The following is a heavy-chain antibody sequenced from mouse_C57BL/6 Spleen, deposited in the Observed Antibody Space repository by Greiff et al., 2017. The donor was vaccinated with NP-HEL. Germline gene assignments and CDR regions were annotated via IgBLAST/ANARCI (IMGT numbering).Heavy chain of an antibody. D-gene: IGHD1-1*01. CDR3: TREGGYYYGSSYPGYFDV. CDR1: GFTFSSYA. J-gene: IGHJ1*03. CDR2: ISSGGDYI. Sequence: DVQLVESGEGLVKPGGSLKLSCAASGFTFSSYAMSWVRQTPEKRLEWVAYISSGGDYIYYADTVKGRFTISRDNARNTLYLQMSSLKSEDTAMYYCTREGGYYYGSSYPGYFDVWGTGTTVTVSS. V-gene: IGHV5-9-1*02.